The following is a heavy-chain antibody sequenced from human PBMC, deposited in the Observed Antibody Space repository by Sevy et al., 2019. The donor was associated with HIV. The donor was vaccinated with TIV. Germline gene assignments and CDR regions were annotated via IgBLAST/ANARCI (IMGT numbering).Heavy chain of an antibody. CDR3: ARVSEWELGYYFDY. CDR2: IKQDGSEK. D-gene: IGHD1-26*01. J-gene: IGHJ4*02. Sequence: GGSLRLSCAASGFTFSRFWMTWVRQAPGKGLEWVANIKQDGSEKYYVDSVKGRFSISRDNAKNSLSLQMNSLGAEDTAVYYWARVSEWELGYYFDYWGQGTLVTVSS. CDR1: GFTFSRFW. V-gene: IGHV3-7*01.